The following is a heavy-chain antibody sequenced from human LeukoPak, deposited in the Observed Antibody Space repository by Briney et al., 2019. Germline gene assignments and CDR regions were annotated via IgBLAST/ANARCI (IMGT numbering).Heavy chain of an antibody. CDR1: GFNFGSYS. V-gene: IGHV3-21*01. J-gene: IGHJ5*02. D-gene: IGHD3-22*01. Sequence: GGSLRLSCAISGFNFGSYSMDWVRQAPGTGLEWVASISGSGSFIFYADSVKGRFTISRDNTKNSLYLQMNSLRGEDTAVYYCARDTVGYSSGWFDQWGQGTLVTVSS. CDR2: ISGSGSFI. CDR3: ARDTVGYSSGWFDQ.